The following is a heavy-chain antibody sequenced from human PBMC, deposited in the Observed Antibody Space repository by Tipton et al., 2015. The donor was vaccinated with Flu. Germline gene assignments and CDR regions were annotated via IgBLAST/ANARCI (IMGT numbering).Heavy chain of an antibody. Sequence: TLSLTCSVSGDSIGSRYYWGWIRQPPGKGLEWIANIHRGGNTYYNPSLRSRVTISVDTSKNQFFLNLRSVTAADTAVYYCRGSNDGIDTWGQGTKVTVAS. V-gene: IGHV4-38-2*01. J-gene: IGHJ3*02. CDR1: GDSIGSRYY. CDR2: IHRGGNT. CDR3: RGSNDGIDT. D-gene: IGHD5-24*01.